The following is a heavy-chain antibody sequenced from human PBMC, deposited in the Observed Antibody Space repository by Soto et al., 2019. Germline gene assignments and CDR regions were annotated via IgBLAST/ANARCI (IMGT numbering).Heavy chain of an antibody. J-gene: IGHJ4*02. V-gene: IGHV4-30-4*01. CDR1: GGSISSGDYY. Sequence: PSETLSLTCTVSGGSISSGDYYWSWIRQPPGKGLEWIGYIYYSGSTYYNPSLKSRVTISVDTSKNPFSLKLSSVTAADTAVYYCARVPERGNHDHYFDYWGQGTLVTVS. CDR3: ARVPERGNHDHYFDY. D-gene: IGHD1-26*01. CDR2: IYYSGST.